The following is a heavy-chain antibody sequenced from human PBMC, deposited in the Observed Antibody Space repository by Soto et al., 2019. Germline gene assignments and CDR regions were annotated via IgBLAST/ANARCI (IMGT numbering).Heavy chain of an antibody. D-gene: IGHD2-15*01. CDR2: IRSKPNTDAT. Sequence: GGPLGLSCAASGFTFSDSALHWVRLASGKGQEWVGRIRSKPNTDATAYAAPAKGRVTLSSDDSKNTAYLQMNSLKTENTAGYYCTRPVDCIGGICYSADYYYMDVWGQGNTVTVSS. J-gene: IGHJ6*03. CDR3: TRPVDCIGGICYSADYYYMDV. CDR1: GFTFSDSA. V-gene: IGHV3-73*01.